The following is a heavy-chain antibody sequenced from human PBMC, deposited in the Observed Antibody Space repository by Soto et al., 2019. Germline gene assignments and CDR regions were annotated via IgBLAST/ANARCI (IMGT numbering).Heavy chain of an antibody. Sequence: SETLSLTCTVSGGSISSSSYYWGWIRQPPGKGLEWIGSIYYSGSTYYNPSLKSRVTISVDTSKNQFSLRLSSLTAADTAVYYCASDYYDSSGYYNWFDPWGQGTLVTVSS. D-gene: IGHD3-22*01. CDR2: IYYSGST. J-gene: IGHJ5*02. V-gene: IGHV4-39*01. CDR3: ASDYYDSSGYYNWFDP. CDR1: GGSISSSSYY.